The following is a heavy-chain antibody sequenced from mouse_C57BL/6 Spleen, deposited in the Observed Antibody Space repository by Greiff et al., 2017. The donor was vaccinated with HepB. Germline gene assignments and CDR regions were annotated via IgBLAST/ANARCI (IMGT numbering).Heavy chain of an antibody. V-gene: IGHV2-9-1*01. J-gene: IGHJ1*03. D-gene: IGHD4-1*01. Sequence: QVQLKESGPGLVAPSQSLSITCTVSGFSLTSYAISWVRQPPGKGLEWLGVIWTGGGTNYNSALKSRLSISKDNSKSQVFLKMNSLQTDDTARYYCAIAKGYRLTVDWYFDVWGTGTTVTVSS. CDR2: IWTGGGT. CDR1: GFSLTSYA. CDR3: AIAKGYRLTVDWYFDV.